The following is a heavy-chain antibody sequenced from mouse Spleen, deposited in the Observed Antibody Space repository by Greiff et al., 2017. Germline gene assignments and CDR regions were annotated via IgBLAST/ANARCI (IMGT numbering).Heavy chain of an antibody. Sequence: EVQLVESGGGLVKPGGSLKLSCAASGFTFSDYGMAWVRQAPGKGPEWVAFISNLAYSIYYADTVTGRFTISRENAKNTLYLEMSSLRSEDTAMYYCARHEGWSWFAYWGQGTLVTVSA. CDR1: GFTFSDYG. D-gene: IGHD3-3*01. V-gene: IGHV5-15*01. CDR3: ARHEGWSWFAY. J-gene: IGHJ3*01. CDR2: ISNLAYSI.